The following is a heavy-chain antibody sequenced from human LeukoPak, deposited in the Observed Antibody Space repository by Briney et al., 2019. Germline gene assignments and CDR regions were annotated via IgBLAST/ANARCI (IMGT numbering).Heavy chain of an antibody. J-gene: IGHJ6*02. D-gene: IGHD3-10*01. Sequence: GGSLRLSCAASGFPFSTYVMTWVRQAPGKGLEWVSVIYSGGSTYYADSVKGRFTISRDNSKNTLYLQMNSLRAEDTAVYYCAREATMVRGVIPWGRYGMDVWGQGTTVTVSS. V-gene: IGHV3-53*01. CDR3: AREATMVRGVIPWGRYGMDV. CDR2: IYSGGST. CDR1: GFPFSTYV.